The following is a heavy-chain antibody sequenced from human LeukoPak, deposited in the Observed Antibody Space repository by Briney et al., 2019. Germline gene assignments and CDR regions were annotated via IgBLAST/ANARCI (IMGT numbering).Heavy chain of an antibody. D-gene: IGHD3-16*01. CDR1: GFTFSNAW. CDR2: IKSKNDGGTT. CDR3: ATDYAPYVWGSYFDY. V-gene: IGHV3-15*01. J-gene: IGHJ4*02. Sequence: PGGSLRLSCVASGFTFSNAWMNWVRQVPGKGLEWVGRIKSKNDGGTTNYATPVKGRFTISGDDSKNTLYLRMNSLKTEDTALYYCATDYAPYVWGSYFDYWGQGTLVTVSS.